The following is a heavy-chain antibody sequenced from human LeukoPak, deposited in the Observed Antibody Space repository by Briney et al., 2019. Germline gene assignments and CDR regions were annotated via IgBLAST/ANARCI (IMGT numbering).Heavy chain of an antibody. V-gene: IGHV1-2*02. CDR3: ARGGDFWSGFQDY. J-gene: IGHJ4*02. CDR2: INPNSGDT. D-gene: IGHD3-3*01. Sequence: GASVKVPCKASGYTFGAYYINWVRQAPGQGLEWLGWINPNSGDTKSAQKFRGRVTMTRYTSIRTAYMELSSLTSDDTAFYYCARGGDFWSGFQDYWGQGTLVTVSS. CDR1: GYTFGAYY.